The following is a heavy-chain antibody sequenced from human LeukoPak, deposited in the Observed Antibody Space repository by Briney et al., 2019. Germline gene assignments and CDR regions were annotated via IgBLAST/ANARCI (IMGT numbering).Heavy chain of an antibody. Sequence: SVKVSYKASGGTFSSYAISWVRQAPGQGLEWMGGIIPIFGTANYAQKFQGRVTITADESTSTAYMELSSLRSEDTAVYYCARVRIAAAGGMDVWGQGTTVTVSS. V-gene: IGHV1-69*01. J-gene: IGHJ6*02. CDR3: ARVRIAAAGGMDV. D-gene: IGHD6-13*01. CDR1: GGTFSSYA. CDR2: IIPIFGTA.